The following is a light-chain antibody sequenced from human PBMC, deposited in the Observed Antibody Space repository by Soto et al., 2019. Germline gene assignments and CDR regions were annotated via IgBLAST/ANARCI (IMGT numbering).Light chain of an antibody. CDR3: QSYDSSLSGSVV. Sequence: QSVLTQPPSVSGAPGQRVTISCTGSNSNIGAGYDVHWYQQLPGTAPKLLMYGNTNRPSGVPDRFSGSKSGTSASLAITGLQAEDEADYYCQSYDSSLSGSVVFGGGTKLTVL. CDR2: GNT. CDR1: NSNIGAGYD. J-gene: IGLJ2*01. V-gene: IGLV1-40*01.